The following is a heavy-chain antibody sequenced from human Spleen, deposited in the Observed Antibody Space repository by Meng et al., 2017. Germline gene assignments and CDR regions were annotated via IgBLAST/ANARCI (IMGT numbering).Heavy chain of an antibody. Sequence: GESLKISCAASGFTFSSYAMHWVRQAPGKGQEYVSAISSNGGSTYYANSVKGRFTISRDNSKNTLYLQMNSLRAEDTAVYYCAKEVGSSGWYLDSWGQGTLVTVSS. CDR1: GFTFSSYA. D-gene: IGHD6-19*01. J-gene: IGHJ4*02. CDR2: ISSNGGST. CDR3: AKEVGSSGWYLDS. V-gene: IGHV3-64*01.